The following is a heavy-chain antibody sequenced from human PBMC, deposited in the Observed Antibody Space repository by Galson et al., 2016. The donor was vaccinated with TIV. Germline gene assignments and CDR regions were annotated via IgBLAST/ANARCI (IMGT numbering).Heavy chain of an antibody. D-gene: IGHD3-22*01. J-gene: IGHJ3*02. CDR3: ARDKSVDYDLPNVDAFDI. Sequence: SVKVSCKASGYTFTSFDISWIRQAPGQGLEWIGWMSPSNGNTGYAQKFRGRITMTRHPSTTTVYMELSGLTSEDTAVYYCARDKSVDYDLPNVDAFDIWGQGRMVIVSS. V-gene: IGHV1-8*01. CDR2: MSPSNGNT. CDR1: GYTFTSFD.